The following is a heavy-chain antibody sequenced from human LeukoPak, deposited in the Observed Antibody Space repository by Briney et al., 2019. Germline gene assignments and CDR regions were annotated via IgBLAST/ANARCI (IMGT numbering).Heavy chain of an antibody. J-gene: IGHJ4*02. V-gene: IGHV4-4*07. CDR3: ARADSSGWTLGIDY. Sequence: SETLSLTCTVSGNSFGDYYWSWIRQPAGKGLEWIGRIYTSGSTTYNPSLKSRVTMSVDTSKSQFSLNLMSVTAADTAVYYCARADSSGWTLGIDYWGQGTLVSVSS. CDR2: IYTSGST. CDR1: GNSFGDYY. D-gene: IGHD6-19*01.